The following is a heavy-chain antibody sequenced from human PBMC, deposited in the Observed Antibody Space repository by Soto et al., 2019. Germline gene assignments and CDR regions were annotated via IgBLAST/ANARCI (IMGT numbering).Heavy chain of an antibody. CDR1: GYTFTSYD. CDR3: TRGQGNH. CDR2: MNPFSGYA. Sequence: QVQLVQSGAEVKKPGASVRVSCKASGYTFTSYDIYWVRQATGQGLEWMGWMNPFSGYAVYTQKFQDRVTMTRDTSINTAYMEMSGLRSEDTAVYYCTRGQGNHWGQGSLVSVSS. V-gene: IGHV1-8*01. J-gene: IGHJ4*02.